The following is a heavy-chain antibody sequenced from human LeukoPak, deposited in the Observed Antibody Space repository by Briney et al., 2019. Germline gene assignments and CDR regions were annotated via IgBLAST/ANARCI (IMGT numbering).Heavy chain of an antibody. D-gene: IGHD3-10*01. CDR3: ASGAKYYYGSGSYYRIFWFDP. J-gene: IGHJ5*02. CDR1: GYTFTSYD. Sequence: ASVKVSCKASGYTFTSYDINWVRQATGQGLEGMGWMNPNSGNTGYAQKFQGRVTMTRNTSISTACMELSSLRSEDTAVYYCASGAKYYYGSGSYYRIFWFDPWGQGTLVTVSS. V-gene: IGHV1-8*01. CDR2: MNPNSGNT.